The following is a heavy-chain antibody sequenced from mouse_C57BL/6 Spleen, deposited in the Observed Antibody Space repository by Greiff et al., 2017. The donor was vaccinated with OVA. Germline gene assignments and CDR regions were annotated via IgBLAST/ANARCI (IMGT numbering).Heavy chain of an antibody. J-gene: IGHJ1*03. V-gene: IGHV1-18*01. D-gene: IGHD1-1*01. CDR1: GYTFTDYN. Sequence: EVQLQQSGPELVKPGASVKIPCKASGYTFTDYNMDWVKQSHGKSLEWIGDINPNNGGTIYNQKFKGKATLTVDKSSSTAYMELRSLTSEDTAVYYCARNYYYGSGYFDVWGTGTTVTVSS. CDR3: ARNYYYGSGYFDV. CDR2: INPNNGGT.